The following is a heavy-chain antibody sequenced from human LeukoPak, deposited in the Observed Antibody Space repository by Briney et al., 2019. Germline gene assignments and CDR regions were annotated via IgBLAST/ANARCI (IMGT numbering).Heavy chain of an antibody. V-gene: IGHV3-23*01. Sequence: GGSLRLSCAASGFTFSSYSMNWVRQAPGKGLEWVSAIGGSDGSTYYADSVRGRFTISRDNSKNTLSLLMNSLRAEDTAVYYCAKARNIRGWYILDHWGQGTLVTVSS. CDR2: IGGSDGST. CDR3: AKARNIRGWYILDH. CDR1: GFTFSSYS. J-gene: IGHJ4*02. D-gene: IGHD6-19*01.